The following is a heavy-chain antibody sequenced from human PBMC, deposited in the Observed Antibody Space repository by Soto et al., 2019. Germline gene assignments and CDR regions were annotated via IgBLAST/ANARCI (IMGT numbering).Heavy chain of an antibody. V-gene: IGHV1-8*01. Sequence: GPSVKVSCKASGYTFTSYDINWVRQATGQGLEWMGWMNPNSGNTGYAQKFQGRVTMTRNTSISTAYMELSSLRSEDTAVYYCARAQYCSSTSCQDDAFDIWGQGTMVTVSS. D-gene: IGHD2-2*01. J-gene: IGHJ3*02. CDR2: MNPNSGNT. CDR3: ARAQYCSSTSCQDDAFDI. CDR1: GYTFTSYD.